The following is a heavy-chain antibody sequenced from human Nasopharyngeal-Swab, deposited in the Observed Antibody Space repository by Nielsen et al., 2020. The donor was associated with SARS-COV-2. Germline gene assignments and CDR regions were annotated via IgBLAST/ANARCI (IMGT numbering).Heavy chain of an antibody. V-gene: IGHV3-74*01. CDR2: IKSDGSTT. D-gene: IGHD6-13*01. J-gene: IGHJ3*02. CDR1: GFTFSSYW. Sequence: GGSLRLSCAASGFTFSSYWMHWVRQAPGKGLVWVSRIKSDGSTTNYADFVKGRFTISRDNAKNTLYLQMHSLRAEDTAVYYCTRDFSAAAGSFDIWGQGTMVTVSS. CDR3: TRDFSAAAGSFDI.